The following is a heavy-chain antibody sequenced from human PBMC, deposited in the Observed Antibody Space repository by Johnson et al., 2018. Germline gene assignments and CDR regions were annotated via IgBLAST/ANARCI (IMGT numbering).Heavy chain of an antibody. J-gene: IGHJ6*03. D-gene: IGHD6-19*01. CDR1: GFTFSSYA. CDR2: ISGSGGST. Sequence: VQLVESGGGLVKPGGSLRLSCAASGFTFSSYAMSWVRQAPGKGLEWVSAISGSGGSTYYADSVKGRFTISRDNSKNTLYLKMNSLRAEDTAVYYCAKEAGTTNYYYYDMDVWGKGTTVTVSS. V-gene: IGHV3-23*04. CDR3: AKEAGTTNYYYYDMDV.